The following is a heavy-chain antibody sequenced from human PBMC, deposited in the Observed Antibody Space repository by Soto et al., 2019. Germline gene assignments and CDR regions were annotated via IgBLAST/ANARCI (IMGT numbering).Heavy chain of an antibody. CDR1: GGSISSSNC. CDR3: ARAPHYYDSSGYYANYYGMYV. J-gene: IGHJ6*02. Sequence: SETLSLTCAVSGGSISSSNCWRWVRQPPGKGLERIAENYHSGSTNYNPFLKSRVCISVAMAMTHFSLKLSSVTAADTAVYYCARAPHYYDSSGYYANYYGMYVWGQGTTVTVSS. V-gene: IGHV4-4*02. D-gene: IGHD3-22*01. CDR2: NYHSGST.